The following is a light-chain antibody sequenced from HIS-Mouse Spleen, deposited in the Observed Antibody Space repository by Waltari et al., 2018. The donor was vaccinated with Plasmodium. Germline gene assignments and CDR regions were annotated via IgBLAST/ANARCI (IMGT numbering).Light chain of an antibody. CDR2: EDS. V-gene: IGLV3-10*01. Sequence: SYELTQPPSVSVSPGQTARSTCSGDALPKNYAYWYQQKSGQPPVLVIYEDSKRPSGIPERFSGSSSGTMATLTISGAQVEDEADYYCYSTDSSGNHRVFGGGTKLTVL. CDR3: YSTDSSGNHRV. J-gene: IGLJ3*02. CDR1: ALPKNY.